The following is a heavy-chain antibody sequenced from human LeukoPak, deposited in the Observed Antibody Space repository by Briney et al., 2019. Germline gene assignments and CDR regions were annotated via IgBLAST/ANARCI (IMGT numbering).Heavy chain of an antibody. CDR1: GFAFSGYV. Sequence: PGGSLTLSCAASGFAFSGYVMNWVRQAPGKGLEWVSSISSSSSYIYYADSVKGRFTISRDNAKNSLYLQMNSLRAEDTAVYYCARAVSWFGELFSAFDIWGQGTMVTVSS. D-gene: IGHD3-10*01. CDR3: ARAVSWFGELFSAFDI. V-gene: IGHV3-21*01. J-gene: IGHJ3*02. CDR2: ISSSSSYI.